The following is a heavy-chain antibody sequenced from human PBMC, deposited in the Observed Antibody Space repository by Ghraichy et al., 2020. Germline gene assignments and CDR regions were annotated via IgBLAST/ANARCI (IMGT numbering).Heavy chain of an antibody. CDR2: ISGSGGST. Sequence: GGSLRLSCAASGFTFSSYAMSWVRQAPGKGLEWVSAISGSGGSTYYADSVKGRFTISRDNSKNTLYLQMNSLRAEDTAVYYCAKDLEFSPTYYYGSGIVYWGQGTLVTVSS. D-gene: IGHD3-10*01. CDR1: GFTFSSYA. V-gene: IGHV3-23*01. J-gene: IGHJ4*02. CDR3: AKDLEFSPTYYYGSGIVY.